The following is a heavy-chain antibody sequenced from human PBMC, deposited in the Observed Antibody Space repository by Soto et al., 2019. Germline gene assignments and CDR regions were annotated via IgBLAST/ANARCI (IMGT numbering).Heavy chain of an antibody. CDR3: ARRHYHDSGGP. CDR2: MYDSGSA. V-gene: IGHV4-39*01. D-gene: IGHD3-22*01. Sequence: QLQLQESGPRLVKPSETLSVTCTVSGDSFSNKNYYWGWIRQPPGRGLEWIGSMYDSGSAYYSPSLKSRVSISVDTSKNQFSLNLNSVTAADTAVYYCARRHYHDSGGPWGQGILVTVSS. CDR1: GDSFSNKNYY. J-gene: IGHJ5*02.